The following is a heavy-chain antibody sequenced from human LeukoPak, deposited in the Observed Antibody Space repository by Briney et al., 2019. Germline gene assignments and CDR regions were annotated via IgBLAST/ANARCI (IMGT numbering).Heavy chain of an antibody. Sequence: GGSLRLSCATSGFNFDRYTIHWVRRAPGKGLEWVSLAGWAGGTTYYSDSVRGRFTISRDSGKNSVYLQMNSLTTDDTAFYFCAKELDTMFFDYWGQGALVTVSS. CDR3: AKELDTMFFDY. V-gene: IGHV3-43*01. D-gene: IGHD5-18*01. CDR1: GFNFDRYT. CDR2: AGWAGGTT. J-gene: IGHJ4*02.